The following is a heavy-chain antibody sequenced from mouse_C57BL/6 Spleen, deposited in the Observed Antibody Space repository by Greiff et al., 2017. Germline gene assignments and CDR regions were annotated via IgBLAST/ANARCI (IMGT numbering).Heavy chain of an antibody. Sequence: QVQLQQPGAELVKPGASVKLSCKASGYTFTSYWMHWVKQRPGQGLEWIGMIHPNSGSTNYNEKFKSKATLTVDKSSSTAYMQLNSLTSEDSAVYYCAREGGSSYVDFDVWGTGTTVTVSS. D-gene: IGHD1-1*01. J-gene: IGHJ1*03. V-gene: IGHV1-64*01. CDR3: AREGGSSYVDFDV. CDR2: IHPNSGST. CDR1: GYTFTSYW.